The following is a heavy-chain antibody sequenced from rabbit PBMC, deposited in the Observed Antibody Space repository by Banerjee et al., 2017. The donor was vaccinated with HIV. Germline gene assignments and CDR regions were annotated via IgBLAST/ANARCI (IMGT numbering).Heavy chain of an antibody. CDR3: ARDLAGVIGWNFNL. J-gene: IGHJ4*01. CDR2: IYGGSSGST. Sequence: QEQLVESGGGLVTLGGSLKLSCKASGIDFSSYGISWVRQAPGKGLEWIAYIYGGSSGSTYYASWAKGRFTISKTSSTTVTLQMTSLTAADTATYFCARDLAGVIGWNFNLWGPGTLVTVS. V-gene: IGHV1S45*01. CDR1: GIDFSSYG. D-gene: IGHD4-1*01.